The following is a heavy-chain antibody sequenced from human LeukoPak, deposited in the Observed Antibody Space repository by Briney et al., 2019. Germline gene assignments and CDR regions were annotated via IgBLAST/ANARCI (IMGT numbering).Heavy chain of an antibody. CDR2: IYYSGNT. D-gene: IGHD3-10*01. V-gene: IGHV4-39*07. Sequence: PSETLSLTCSVSGGSITSHYWGWIRQPPGKGLEWIGSIYYSGNTYYNPSLKSRVTISVDTSKNQFSLKLSSVTAADTAVYYCARDRGSGSFSYYGIDVWGQGTTVTVSS. CDR3: ARDRGSGSFSYYGIDV. CDR1: GGSITSHY. J-gene: IGHJ6*02.